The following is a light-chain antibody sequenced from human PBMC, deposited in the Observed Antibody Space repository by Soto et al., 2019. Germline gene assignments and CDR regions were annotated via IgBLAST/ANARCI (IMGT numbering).Light chain of an antibody. Sequence: QSVLTQPASVSGSPGQSIAISCTGTGSDIGIYNFVSWYQQYPGQAPKLLIFEVSHRPSGVSNRFSGSKSGTTASLTISGLQAEDEADYYCSSYSGSSTLVLFGGGTKVTVL. CDR3: SSYSGSSTLVL. J-gene: IGLJ3*02. CDR1: GSDIGIYNF. V-gene: IGLV2-14*01. CDR2: EVS.